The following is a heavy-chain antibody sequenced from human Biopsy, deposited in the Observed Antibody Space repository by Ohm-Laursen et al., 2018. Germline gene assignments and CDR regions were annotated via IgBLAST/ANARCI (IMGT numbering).Heavy chain of an antibody. V-gene: IGHV4-39*01. Sequence: SETLSLTCTVSGGSISSETNYWGWIRQPPGKGLEWIRSIFYGGITYYNPSLKSRVTISVDTSKNQFSLNLSSVTGADTAVYYCARHPTGFWFDPWGQGTLVTVSS. CDR2: IFYGGIT. CDR3: ARHPTGFWFDP. J-gene: IGHJ5*02. CDR1: GGSISSETNY.